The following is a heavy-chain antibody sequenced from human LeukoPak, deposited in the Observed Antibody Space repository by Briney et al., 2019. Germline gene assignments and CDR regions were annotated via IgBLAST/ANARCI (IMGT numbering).Heavy chain of an antibody. CDR3: ARVWSWWPSFDY. CDR1: GGSISSGDYY. D-gene: IGHD2-21*01. J-gene: IGHJ4*02. V-gene: IGHV4-30-4*08. Sequence: PSETLSLTCTVSGGSISSGDYYWSWIRQPPGKGLEWIGYIYYSGSTYYNPSLKSRVTISVDTSKNQFSLKLSSVTAADTAVYYCARVWSWWPSFDYWGQGTLVTVS. CDR2: IYYSGST.